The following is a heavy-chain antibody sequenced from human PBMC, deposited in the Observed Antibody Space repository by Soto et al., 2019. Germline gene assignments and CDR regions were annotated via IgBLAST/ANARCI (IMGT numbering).Heavy chain of an antibody. J-gene: IGHJ3*01. CDR3: ATRPLLPGAP. CDR2: IYSGGST. V-gene: IGHV3-53*01. D-gene: IGHD3-22*01. Sequence: EVQLVESGGGLIQPGGSLRLSCAASGFTFSSNDMNWVRQAPGKGLEWVSLIYSGGSTYYADSVKGRFTISRDNSKNTLYLQTSSLRAEDTALYYCATRPLLPGAPWGQGKVVSVSS. CDR1: GFTFSSND.